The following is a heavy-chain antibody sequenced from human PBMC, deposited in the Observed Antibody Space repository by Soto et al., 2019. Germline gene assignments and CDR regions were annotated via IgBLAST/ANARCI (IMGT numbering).Heavy chain of an antibody. J-gene: IGHJ6*02. CDR2: ISSSGSTI. CDR3: ARDRDYYGSGSLFSYYYYGMDV. D-gene: IGHD3-10*01. Sequence: QVQLVESGGGLVKPGGSLRLSCAASGFTFSDYYMSWIRQAPGKGLEGVSYISSSGSTIYYADSVKGRFTISRDNAKNSLYLQMNSLRAEDTAVYYCARDRDYYGSGSLFSYYYYGMDVWGQGTTVTVSS. CDR1: GFTFSDYY. V-gene: IGHV3-11*01.